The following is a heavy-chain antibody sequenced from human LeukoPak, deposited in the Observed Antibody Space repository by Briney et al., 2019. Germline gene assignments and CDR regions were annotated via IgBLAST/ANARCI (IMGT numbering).Heavy chain of an antibody. V-gene: IGHV1-18*01. CDR2: ISAYNGNT. D-gene: IGHD3-16*02. J-gene: IGHJ1*01. CDR1: GYTFTSYG. Sequence: GASVKVSCKASGYTFTSYGISWVRQAPGQGLEWMVWISAYNGNTNYAQKLQGRVTMTTDTSTSTAYMELRSLRSDDTAVYYCARGPDLLRLGELSHEMAAEYFQHWGQGTLVTVSS. CDR3: ARGPDLLRLGELSHEMAAEYFQH.